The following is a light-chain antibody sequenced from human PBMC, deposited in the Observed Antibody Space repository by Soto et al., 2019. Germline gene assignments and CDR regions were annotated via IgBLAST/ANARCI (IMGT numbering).Light chain of an antibody. CDR2: SVS. Sequence: EIVMTQSPATLSVSPGEGATLSCRASQGIGDTLAWYQQKPGQTPRLLIYSVSSRATGIPDRFSGSGSGTDFTLTISRLEPEDFAMYYCLHHGSSLWTFGQGTKVDIK. J-gene: IGKJ1*01. CDR1: QGIGDT. V-gene: IGKV3-20*01. CDR3: LHHGSSLWT.